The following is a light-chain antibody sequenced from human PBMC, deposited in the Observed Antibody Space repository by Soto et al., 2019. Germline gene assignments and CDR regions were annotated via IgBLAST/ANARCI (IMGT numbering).Light chain of an antibody. CDR1: QSVSSN. CDR2: GAS. V-gene: IGKV3D-15*01. CDR3: QQYSVWPLT. Sequence: EIGLTQSPATLSVSPGERAALSCRASQSVSSNLAWYQQKPGQPPRLLIFGASTRATGIPARFSGSGSEAEFTLTISSLQSEDFAVYYCQQYSVWPLTFGGGTKVDI. J-gene: IGKJ4*01.